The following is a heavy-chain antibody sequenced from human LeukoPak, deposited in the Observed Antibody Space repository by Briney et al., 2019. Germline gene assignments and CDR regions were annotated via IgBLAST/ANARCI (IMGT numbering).Heavy chain of an antibody. D-gene: IGHD5-18*01. J-gene: IGHJ4*02. CDR3: ARRTAMDPFDY. Sequence: PSETLSLTCTVSGGSISSYYWSWIRQPPGKGLEWIGYIYYSGSTNYNPSLKSRVTISIDTSKSQFSLKLSSVTAADTAVYYCARRTAMDPFDYWGQGTLVTVSS. V-gene: IGHV4-59*08. CDR2: IYYSGST. CDR1: GGSISSYY.